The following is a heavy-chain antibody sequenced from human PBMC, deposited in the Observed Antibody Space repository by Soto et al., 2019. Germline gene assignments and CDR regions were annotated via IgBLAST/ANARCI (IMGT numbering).Heavy chain of an antibody. Sequence: GGSLRLSCAASGFTFSSYWMHWVRQAPGKGLVWVSRINSDGSSTSYADSVKGRFTISRDNAKNTLYLQMNSLRAEDTAVYYCARVLAAGTVPVGYYYYMDVWGKGTTVTVSS. D-gene: IGHD6-13*01. V-gene: IGHV3-74*01. J-gene: IGHJ6*03. CDR3: ARVLAAGTVPVGYYYYMDV. CDR1: GFTFSSYW. CDR2: INSDGSST.